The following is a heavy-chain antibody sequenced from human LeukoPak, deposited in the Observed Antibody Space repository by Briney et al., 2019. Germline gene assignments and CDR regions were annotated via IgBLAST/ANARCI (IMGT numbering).Heavy chain of an antibody. CDR2: IWYDGSNK. CDR1: GFTFSSYG. D-gene: IGHD2-2*01. V-gene: IGHV3-33*01. Sequence: GGSLRLSCAASGFTFSSYGMHWVRQAPGKGLEWVAVIWYDGSNKYYADSVKGRFTISRDNAKNSLYLQMNSLRAEDTAVYYCARDSVLEYCSSTSCYRDYYDSSGYSYWGQGTLVTVSS. J-gene: IGHJ4*02. CDR3: ARDSVLEYCSSTSCYRDYYDSSGYSY.